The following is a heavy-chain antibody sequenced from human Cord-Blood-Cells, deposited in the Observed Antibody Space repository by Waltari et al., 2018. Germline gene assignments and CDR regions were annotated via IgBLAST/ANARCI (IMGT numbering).Heavy chain of an antibody. J-gene: IGHJ4*02. Sequence: EVQLLESGGGLVQPGGSMRPSCAASGFTFSSYTMSWLRQAPGKGLEWVSSISGSGGSTYYADSVKGRFTISRDNSKNTLYLQMNSLRAEDTAVYYCAKEYSSSSVDYWGQGTLVTVSS. CDR3: AKEYSSSSVDY. CDR2: ISGSGGST. V-gene: IGHV3-23*01. CDR1: GFTFSSYT. D-gene: IGHD6-6*01.